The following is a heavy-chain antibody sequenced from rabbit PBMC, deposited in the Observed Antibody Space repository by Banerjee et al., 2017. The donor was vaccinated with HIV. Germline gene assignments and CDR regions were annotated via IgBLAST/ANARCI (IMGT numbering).Heavy chain of an antibody. CDR1: GVSFSSSSY. D-gene: IGHD7-1*01. CDR2: IDTGSSGFT. CDR3: ARFYAGYGDFGFAAM. V-gene: IGHV1S40*01. J-gene: IGHJ4*01. Sequence: QSLEESGGDLVKPGASLTLTCTASGVSFSSSSYMCWVRQAPGKGLEWIACIDTGSSGFTYFATWAKGRFPCSKTSSTTVTLQMTRLTAADTATYFCARFYAGYGDFGFAAMWGPGTLVTVS.